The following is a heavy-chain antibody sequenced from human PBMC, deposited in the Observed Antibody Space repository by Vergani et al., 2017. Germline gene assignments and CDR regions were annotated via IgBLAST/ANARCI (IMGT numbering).Heavy chain of an antibody. Sequence: QVQLVQSGAEVKKPGSSVKVSCNASGGTFSSYAISWVRQAPGQGLEWMGRIIPIFGTANYAQKFQGRVTITADESTSTAYMELSSLRSEDTAVYYCARASIAAAGTSAFDIWGQGTMVTVSS. D-gene: IGHD6-13*01. CDR1: GGTFSSYA. V-gene: IGHV1-69*13. CDR3: ARASIAAAGTSAFDI. CDR2: IIPIFGTA. J-gene: IGHJ3*02.